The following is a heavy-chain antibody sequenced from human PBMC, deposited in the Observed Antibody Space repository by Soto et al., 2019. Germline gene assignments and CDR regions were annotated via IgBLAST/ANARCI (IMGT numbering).Heavy chain of an antibody. CDR1: GFTFSASA. CDR2: IRSKANSYAT. J-gene: IGHJ4*02. CDR3: LSYYDTSAFYQNDY. Sequence: GGSLRLSCAASGFTFSASAIHWVRQASGKGLEWVGRIRSKANSYATAYAASVKGRFTISRDDSKNTAYLQMNSLKTEDTAVYYCLSYYDTSAFYQNDYWGQGTLVTVSS. D-gene: IGHD3-22*01. V-gene: IGHV3-73*01.